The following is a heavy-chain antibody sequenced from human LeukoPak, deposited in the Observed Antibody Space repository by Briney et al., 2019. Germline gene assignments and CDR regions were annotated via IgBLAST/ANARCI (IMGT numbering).Heavy chain of an antibody. V-gene: IGHV4-38-2*02. CDR1: GYSISSGYY. D-gene: IGHD1-7*01. CDR2: IYHSGST. Sequence: PSETLSLTCTVSGYSISSGYYWGWIRQPPGKGLEWIGSIYHSGSTYYNPSLKSRVTISVDTSKNQFSLKLSSVTAADTAVYYCARASSMGTFDPWGQGTLVTVSS. J-gene: IGHJ5*02. CDR3: ARASSMGTFDP.